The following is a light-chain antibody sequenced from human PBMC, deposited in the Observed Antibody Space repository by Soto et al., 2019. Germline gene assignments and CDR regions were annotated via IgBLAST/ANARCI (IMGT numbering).Light chain of an antibody. CDR3: QQRRSCHLT. Sequence: IFWTQSPATLSLSPGERSRLCCRASKSISTYLDWYQQKPGQAPRLLIYDASYRATGIPSRFSGSGSGTDFNTTIRSLEPEDFAVYYCQQRRSCHLTFGGWTKV. J-gene: IGKJ4*02. V-gene: IGKV3D-11*02. CDR1: KSISTY. CDR2: DAS.